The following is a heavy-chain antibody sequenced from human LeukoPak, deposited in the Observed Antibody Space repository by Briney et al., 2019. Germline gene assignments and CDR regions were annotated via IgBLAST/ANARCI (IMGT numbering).Heavy chain of an antibody. V-gene: IGHV3-23*01. CDR3: AKWGDYDVLTGYYVSDY. D-gene: IGHD3-9*01. CDR1: GFTFSNYA. Sequence: GGSLRLSCAASGFTFSNYAMSWVLQAPGKGLDWVSAITGSGGNTYYADSVKGRFTISRDNSKNTLYLQMNSLRAEDTAVYYCAKWGDYDVLTGYYVSDYWGQGALVTVSS. J-gene: IGHJ4*02. CDR2: ITGSGGNT.